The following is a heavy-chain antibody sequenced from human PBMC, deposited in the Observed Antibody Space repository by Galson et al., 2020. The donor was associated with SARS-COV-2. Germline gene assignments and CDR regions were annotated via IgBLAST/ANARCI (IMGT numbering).Heavy chain of an antibody. CDR1: GFTFSDHP. CDR3: ARDGQLSSGWAFDY. CDR2: IFYDGSHK. J-gene: IGHJ4*02. V-gene: IGHV3-33*01. Sequence: GGSLRLSCAASGFTFSDHPIHWVRQAPGKGLEWVAQIFYDGSHKYYGDSVKGRFTISRDSSKNMVYLQMNNLKVDDTAVYYCARDGQLSSGWAFDYWGQGTLVTVSS. D-gene: IGHD6-19*01.